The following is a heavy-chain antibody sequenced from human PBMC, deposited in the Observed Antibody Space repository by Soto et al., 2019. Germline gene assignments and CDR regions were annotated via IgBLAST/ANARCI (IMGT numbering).Heavy chain of an antibody. D-gene: IGHD6-13*01. V-gene: IGHV4-4*02. Sequence: SETLSLTCAVSSDSINSNYWWSWFRQPPGKGLEWIGEIYHSGSTNYKPPLRSRATISIDKSKHQLSLKMYSATAADTAVYYCARRYSSSWYWFDTWGQGTLVTVSS. CDR3: ARRYSSSWYWFDT. CDR2: IYHSGST. J-gene: IGHJ5*02. CDR1: SDSINSNYW.